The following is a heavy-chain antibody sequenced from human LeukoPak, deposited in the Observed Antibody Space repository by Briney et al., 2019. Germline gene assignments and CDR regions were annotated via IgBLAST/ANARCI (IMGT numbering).Heavy chain of an antibody. CDR1: GFTFSSYA. D-gene: IGHD3-22*01. J-gene: IGHJ4*02. CDR3: AKTYYYDSSGYLRTYYFDY. V-gene: IGHV3-23*01. Sequence: PGGSLRLSCAASGFTFSSYAMSWVRQAPGKGLEWVSAISGSGGSTYYADSVKGRFTISRDNSKNTLYLQMNSLRAEDTAVYYCAKTYYYDSSGYLRTYYFDYWGQGTLVTVSS. CDR2: ISGSGGST.